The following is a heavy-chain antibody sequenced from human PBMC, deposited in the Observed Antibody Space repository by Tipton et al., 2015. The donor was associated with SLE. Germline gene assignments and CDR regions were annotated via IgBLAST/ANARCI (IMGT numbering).Heavy chain of an antibody. CDR2: IYYSGST. CDR1: GGSISSSSYY. D-gene: IGHD3-22*01. V-gene: IGHV4-39*07. CDR3: ARDRFDSSGYTLFDS. Sequence: TLSLTCTVSGGSISSSSYYWGWIRQPPGKGLEWIGSIYYSGSTYYNPSLKSRVTISLDTSKNQFSLNLSSVTAADTAVYYCARDRFDSSGYTLFDSWGQGTLVTVSS. J-gene: IGHJ4*02.